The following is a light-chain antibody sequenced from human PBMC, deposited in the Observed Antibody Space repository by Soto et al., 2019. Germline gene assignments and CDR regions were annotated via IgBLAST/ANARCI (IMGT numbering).Light chain of an antibody. CDR2: DAS. J-gene: IGKJ5*01. Sequence: EIVLTQSPATLSLSPGERATLSCRASQSVTSYLAWYQQKPGQAPRLLIYDASNRATGIPARFSGSGSGTDFTLTISSLEPGDFAVYYCKQRSNWITFGQGTRLEIK. V-gene: IGKV3-11*01. CDR3: KQRSNWIT. CDR1: QSVTSY.